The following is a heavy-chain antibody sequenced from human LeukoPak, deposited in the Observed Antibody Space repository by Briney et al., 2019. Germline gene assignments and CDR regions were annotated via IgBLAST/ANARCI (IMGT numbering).Heavy chain of an antibody. Sequence: SETLSLTCTVSGGSISSYYWSWIRQPPGKGLEWIGYIYYSGSTNYNPSLKSRVTISVDTSKNQFSLKLSSVTAADTAVYYCARGQSEPYYYYGMDVWGQGTTVTVSS. CDR2: IYYSGST. J-gene: IGHJ6*02. D-gene: IGHD1-14*01. CDR3: ARGQSEPYYYYGMDV. V-gene: IGHV4-59*01. CDR1: GGSISSYY.